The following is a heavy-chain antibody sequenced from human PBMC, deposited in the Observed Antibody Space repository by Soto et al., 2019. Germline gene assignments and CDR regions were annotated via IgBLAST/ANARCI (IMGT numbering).Heavy chain of an antibody. J-gene: IGHJ5*02. D-gene: IGHD6-13*01. CDR2: VNAANGDT. Sequence: ASVKVSCKASGYTFTSYGIHWVHQAPGQRLEWMGWVNAANGDTKYSPKFQGRVTITRDTSASTAYMELSSLRSEDTAVYYCVRRHVSATGIDWFDPSGQGTLVTVSS. CDR1: GYTFTSYG. V-gene: IGHV1-3*01. CDR3: VRRHVSATGIDWFDP.